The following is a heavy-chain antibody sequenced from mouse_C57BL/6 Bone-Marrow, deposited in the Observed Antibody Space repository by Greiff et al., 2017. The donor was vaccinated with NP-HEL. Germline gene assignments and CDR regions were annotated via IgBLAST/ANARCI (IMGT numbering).Heavy chain of an antibody. Sequence: VQLQQPGAELVKPGASVKLSCKASGYTFTSYWMHWVKQRPGQGLEWIGMIHPNSGSTNYNEKFKSKATLTVDKSSSTAYMQLSSLTSEDSAVYYCARKDSSGYDWFAYWGQGTLVTVSA. V-gene: IGHV1-64*01. J-gene: IGHJ3*01. CDR3: ARKDSSGYDWFAY. D-gene: IGHD3-2*02. CDR2: IHPNSGST. CDR1: GYTFTSYW.